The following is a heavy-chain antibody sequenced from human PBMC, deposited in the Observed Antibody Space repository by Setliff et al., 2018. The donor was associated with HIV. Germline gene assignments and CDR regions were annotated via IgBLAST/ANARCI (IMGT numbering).Heavy chain of an antibody. V-gene: IGHV4-61*02. Sequence: SETLSLTCTVSGGSISSGSYYWSWIRQPAGKGLEWIGRIYTSGSTNYNPSPKSRVTISVDTSKNQFSLKLSSVTAADTAVYYCARSARVGYYDSSGYSWGQGTLVTVSS. CDR2: IYTSGST. J-gene: IGHJ4*02. CDR3: ARSARVGYYDSSGYS. D-gene: IGHD3-22*01. CDR1: GGSISSGSYY.